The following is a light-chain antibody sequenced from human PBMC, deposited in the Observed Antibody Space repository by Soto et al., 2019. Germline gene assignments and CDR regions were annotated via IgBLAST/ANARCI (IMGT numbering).Light chain of an antibody. J-gene: IGKJ4*01. CDR1: QSVSSSY. CDR3: QQYGSSALT. Sequence: ESVLTQSAGTLSLSPGERPTLFCRASQSVSSSYLVWYQQRPGQPPRLLIYGTSNRAAGIPDRFTGTGSGTDFTLTIYRLEPEDSAVYYCQQYGSSALTFGGGTKV. V-gene: IGKV3-20*01. CDR2: GTS.